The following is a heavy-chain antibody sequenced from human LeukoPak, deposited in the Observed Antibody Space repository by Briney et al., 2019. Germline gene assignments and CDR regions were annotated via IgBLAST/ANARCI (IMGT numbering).Heavy chain of an antibody. V-gene: IGHV1-58*01. CDR2: IVVGSGNT. CDR1: GFTFTSSA. CDR3: AADPGWELPGYFDY. D-gene: IGHD2-15*01. Sequence: SVKVSCKASGFTFTSSAVQWVRQARGQRLEWIGWIVVGSGNTNYAQKFQERVTITRDMSTSTAYMELSSLRSEDTAVYYCAADPGWELPGYFDYWGQGTLVTVSS. J-gene: IGHJ4*02.